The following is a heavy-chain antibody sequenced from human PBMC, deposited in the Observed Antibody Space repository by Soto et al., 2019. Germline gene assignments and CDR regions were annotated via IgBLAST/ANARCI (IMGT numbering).Heavy chain of an antibody. J-gene: IGHJ3*02. Sequence: QVQLVQSGAEVKKPGSSVKVSCKASGGTFSSYAISWVRQAPGQGLEWMGGIIPIFGTANYEQKVQGRVTITADESTSKAYMELSSLRSEDTAVYYCARDHLPYYYDSSGYDAFDIWGQGTMVTVSS. CDR2: IIPIFGTA. CDR1: GGTFSSYA. D-gene: IGHD3-22*01. CDR3: ARDHLPYYYDSSGYDAFDI. V-gene: IGHV1-69*01.